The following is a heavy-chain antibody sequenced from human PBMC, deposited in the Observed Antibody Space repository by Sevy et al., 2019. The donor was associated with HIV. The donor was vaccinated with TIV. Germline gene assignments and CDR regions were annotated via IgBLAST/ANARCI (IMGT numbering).Heavy chain of an antibody. J-gene: IGHJ4*02. Sequence: GGSLRLSCAASGFTFSDHYMEWVRQAPGKGLEWVGRTRNKADGYTTEYAASVKGRFTISSDDSENSLYLQMNSLKTDDSAVYYCSTHAGIAAAGRVFDYWGQGALVTVSS. CDR2: TRNKADGYTT. D-gene: IGHD6-13*01. CDR1: GFTFSDHY. CDR3: STHAGIAAAGRVFDY. V-gene: IGHV3-72*01.